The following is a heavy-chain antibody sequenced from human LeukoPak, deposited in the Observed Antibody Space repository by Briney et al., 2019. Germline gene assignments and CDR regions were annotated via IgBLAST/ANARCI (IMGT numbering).Heavy chain of an antibody. J-gene: IGHJ4*02. CDR2: ISGSGGST. D-gene: IGHD3-10*01. V-gene: IGHV3-23*01. CDR3: AKDGTMGPYY. Sequence: GGSLRLSCAASGFTVSSNYMSWVRQAPGKGLEWVSAISGSGGSTYYADSVKGRFTISRDNSKNTLYLQMNSLRAEDTAVYYCAKDGTMGPYYWGQGTLVTVSS. CDR1: GFTVSSNY.